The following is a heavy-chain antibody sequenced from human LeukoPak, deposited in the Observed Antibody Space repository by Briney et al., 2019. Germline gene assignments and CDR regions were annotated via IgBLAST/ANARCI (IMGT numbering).Heavy chain of an antibody. CDR1: GLTVSSNY. J-gene: IGHJ4*02. CDR2: IYSGDST. CDR3: ARSYYDSSGYSYYFDY. D-gene: IGHD3-22*01. Sequence: GGSLRLSCAAFGLTVSSNYMSWVRQAPGKGLEWVSVIYSGDSTYYADSVKGRFTISRDNSKNTVYLQMNSLRAEDTAVYYCARSYYDSSGYSYYFDYWGQGTLVTVSS. V-gene: IGHV3-53*01.